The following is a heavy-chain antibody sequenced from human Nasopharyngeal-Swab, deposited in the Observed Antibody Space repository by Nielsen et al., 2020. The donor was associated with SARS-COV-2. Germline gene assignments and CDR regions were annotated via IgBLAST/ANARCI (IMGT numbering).Heavy chain of an antibody. CDR1: GYSFTSYW. CDR3: ARHWQYCSSTSCYRRGRFDP. Sequence: GGSLRLSCKGSGYSFTSYWIGWVRQMPGKGLEWMGIIYPGDSDTRYSPSFQGQVTISADKSISTAYLQWSSLKASDTAMYYCARHWQYCSSTSCYRRGRFDPWGPGTLVTVSS. J-gene: IGHJ5*02. CDR2: IYPGDSDT. D-gene: IGHD2-2*01. V-gene: IGHV5-51*01.